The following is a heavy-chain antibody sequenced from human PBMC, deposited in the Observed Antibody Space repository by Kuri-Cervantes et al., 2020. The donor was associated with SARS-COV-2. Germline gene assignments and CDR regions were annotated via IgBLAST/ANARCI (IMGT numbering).Heavy chain of an antibody. CDR2: ITYSGDNT. CDR1: GFTFTSCV. J-gene: IGHJ2*01. D-gene: IGHD1-26*01. V-gene: IGHV3-23*01. Sequence: GGALRLSCAASGFTFTSCVMSWVRQAPGKGLEWVSAITYSGDNTYYADSVKGRFTISRDNSKNTLYLQMNSLRAEDTAVYYCAREGSYRYYWYFDLWGRGTLVTVSS. CDR3: AREGSYRYYWYFDL.